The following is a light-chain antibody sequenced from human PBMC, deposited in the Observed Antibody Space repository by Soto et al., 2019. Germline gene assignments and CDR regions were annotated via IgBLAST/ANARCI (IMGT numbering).Light chain of an antibody. V-gene: IGKV3-15*01. CDR2: GSS. CDR1: QSISRS. CDR3: QQSNDWAPGLT. J-gene: IGKJ4*01. Sequence: EIVLTQSPVTLSMSPGERATLSCRASQSISRSLAWYQQKPGQAPRLLIYGSSTRASGTPARFSGSGSGTEFTLTISSLQSDDFAVYFCQQSNDWAPGLTFGGGTKVEI.